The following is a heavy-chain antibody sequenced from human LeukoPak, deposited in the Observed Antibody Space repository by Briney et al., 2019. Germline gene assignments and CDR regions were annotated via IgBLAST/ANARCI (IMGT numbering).Heavy chain of an antibody. D-gene: IGHD5-24*01. CDR1: GYTFTGYY. V-gene: IGHV1-2*02. CDR2: INPNSGGT. Sequence: ASVKVSCKASGYTFTGYYMHWVRQAPGQGLEWMGWINPNSGGTNYAQKFQGRVTMTRDTSISTAYMELSRLRSDETAVYYCARGGQEMATPQEQGTDDYWGQGTLVTVSS. J-gene: IGHJ4*02. CDR3: ARGGQEMATPQEQGTDDY.